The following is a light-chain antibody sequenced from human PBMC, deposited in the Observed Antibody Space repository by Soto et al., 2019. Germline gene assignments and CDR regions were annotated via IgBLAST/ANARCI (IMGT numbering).Light chain of an antibody. Sequence: DIQMTQSPSSLSASVGDRVTITCRASRTIIGNLNWYQLKPGQAPKLLIDAASSLHRGVPSRFSGSSSGTDVTLTISGLQREDFSTYYCQKSYRNGYPVGQGPKVEIK. CDR3: QKSYRNGYP. CDR2: AAS. V-gene: IGKV1-39*01. CDR1: RTIIGN. J-gene: IGKJ2*01.